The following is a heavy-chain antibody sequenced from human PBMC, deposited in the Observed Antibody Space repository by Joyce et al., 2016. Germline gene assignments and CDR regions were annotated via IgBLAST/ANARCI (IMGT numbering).Heavy chain of an antibody. D-gene: IGHD3-10*01. Sequence: QVQLQQWGAGLLKPSETLSRTCAVYGGSLSGYHWTWIRQSPGKGLEWIGEIHDSGSTSYNPSLKPRVTISVDTSKNQFSLKLNSATAADTAVYYCARGTRITMVRGVRSDWFDPWGQGAQVTVSS. CDR1: GGSLSGYH. J-gene: IGHJ5*02. CDR3: ARGTRITMVRGVRSDWFDP. CDR2: IHDSGST. V-gene: IGHV4-34*01.